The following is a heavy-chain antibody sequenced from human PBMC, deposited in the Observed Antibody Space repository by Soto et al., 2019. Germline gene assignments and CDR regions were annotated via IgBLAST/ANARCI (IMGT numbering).Heavy chain of an antibody. CDR2: IYYSGST. CDR3: ARRLKIISTYYFDY. D-gene: IGHD3-10*01. Sequence: SETLSLTCTVSGGSISSNYYNWIRQPPGKGLEWIGSIYYSGSTYYNPSLKSRVTISVDTSKNQFSLKLSSVTAADTAVYYCARRLKIISTYYFDYWGQGTLVTVSS. V-gene: IGHV4-59*05. CDR1: GGSISSNY. J-gene: IGHJ4*02.